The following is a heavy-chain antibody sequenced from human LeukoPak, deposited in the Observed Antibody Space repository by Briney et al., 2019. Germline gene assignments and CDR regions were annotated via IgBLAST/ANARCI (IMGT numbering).Heavy chain of an antibody. CDR2: INAGNGNT. V-gene: IGHV1-3*01. Sequence: ASVKVSCKASGYTFTSYAMHWVRQAPGQRLEWMGWINAGNGNTKYSQKFQGRVTITRDTSASTAYMELSSLRSEDTAVYYCAREEVGGATYYGRGIDYWGQGTLVSVSS. CDR3: AREEVGGATYYGRGIDY. J-gene: IGHJ4*02. CDR1: GYTFTSYA. D-gene: IGHD1-26*01.